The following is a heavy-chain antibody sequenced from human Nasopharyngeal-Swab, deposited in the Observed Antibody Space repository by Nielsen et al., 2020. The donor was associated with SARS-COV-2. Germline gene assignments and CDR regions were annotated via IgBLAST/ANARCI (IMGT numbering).Heavy chain of an antibody. V-gene: IGHV3-48*01. Sequence: GSSLRHCCAASGFTFSSYSMNWVRQAPGKGLEWVSYISSSSSTIYYADSVKGRFTISRDNSKNTLYLQINSLRAKDTAVYYCAKDLLPNWGQGTLVTVSS. CDR2: ISSSSSTI. D-gene: IGHD2-15*01. CDR1: GFTFSSYS. J-gene: IGHJ4*02. CDR3: AKDLLPN.